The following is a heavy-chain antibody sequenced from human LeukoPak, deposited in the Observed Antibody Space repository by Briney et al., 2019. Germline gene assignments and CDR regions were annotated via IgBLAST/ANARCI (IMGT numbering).Heavy chain of an antibody. Sequence: SVKVSCKASGGTFSSYAISWVRQAPGQGLEWMGGIIPIFGTANYAQKFQGRVTITTDESTSTAYMELSSLRSEDTAVYYCARGRGGGRSQDYDFWSGYLGVYYYYYMDVWGKGTTVTVS. J-gene: IGHJ6*03. V-gene: IGHV1-69*05. CDR1: GGTFSSYA. CDR2: IIPIFGTA. CDR3: ARGRGGGRSQDYDFWSGYLGVYYYYYMDV. D-gene: IGHD3-3*01.